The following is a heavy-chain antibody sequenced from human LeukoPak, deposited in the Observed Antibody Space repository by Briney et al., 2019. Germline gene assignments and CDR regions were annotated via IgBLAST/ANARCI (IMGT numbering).Heavy chain of an antibody. CDR1: GDSISSYY. J-gene: IGHJ5*02. Sequence: SETLSLTRTVSGDSISSYYWSWIRQPPGKGLEWIGEINHSGSTNYNPSLKSRVTISVDTSKNQFSLKLSSVTAADTAVYYCARGRSSWYFSKNWFDPWGQGTLVTVSS. V-gene: IGHV4-34*01. CDR3: ARGRSSWYFSKNWFDP. D-gene: IGHD6-13*01. CDR2: INHSGST.